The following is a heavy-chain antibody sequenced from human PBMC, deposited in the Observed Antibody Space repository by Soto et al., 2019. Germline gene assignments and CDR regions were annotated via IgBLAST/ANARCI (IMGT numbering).Heavy chain of an antibody. CDR3: ARDLGGSSWRTDY. J-gene: IGHJ4*02. CDR1: GGTFSSYT. D-gene: IGHD6-13*01. CDR2: IIPILGIA. V-gene: IGHV1-69*04. Sequence: GASVKVSCKASGGTFSSYTISWVRQAPGQGLEWMGRIIPILGIANYAQKFQGRVTITADKSTSTAYMELSSLRSEDTAVYYCARDLGGSSWRTDYWGQGTLVTVSS.